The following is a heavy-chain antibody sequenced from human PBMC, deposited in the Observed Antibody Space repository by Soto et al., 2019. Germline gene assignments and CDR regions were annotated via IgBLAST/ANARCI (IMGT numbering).Heavy chain of an antibody. CDR3: ARVNPRRCFDA. CDR1: GYSISSGYY. CDR2: IYPSGST. V-gene: IGHV4-38-2*01. Sequence: SETLSLTCAVSGYSISSGYYWGWIRQPPGQRLERIGSIYPSGSTYYNPYLKSRVTISVDTSKNQFSLKLSSVTDADTAVYYCARVNPRRCFDAWGQGTLVTVSS. J-gene: IGHJ4*02.